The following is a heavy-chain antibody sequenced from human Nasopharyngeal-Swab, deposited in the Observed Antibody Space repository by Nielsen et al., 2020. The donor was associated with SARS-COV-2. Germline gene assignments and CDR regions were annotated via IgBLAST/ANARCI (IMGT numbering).Heavy chain of an antibody. D-gene: IGHD3-3*01. CDR2: ISSSSSYI. CDR3: ARAGLDYDFWSAYFMDV. Sequence: GGSLRHSCAACGFIFNNYNFNWVRQAPGKGLEWVSSISSSSSYIYYADSVKGRFTISRDNAKNSPYLQMNRLRAEDTAVYYCARAGLDYDFWSAYFMDVWGQGTTVTVSS. J-gene: IGHJ6*02. CDR1: GFIFNNYN. V-gene: IGHV3-21*01.